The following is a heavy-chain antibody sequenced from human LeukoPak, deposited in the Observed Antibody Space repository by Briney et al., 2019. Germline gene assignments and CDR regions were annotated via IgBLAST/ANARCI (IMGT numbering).Heavy chain of an antibody. Sequence: SVKVSCKASGGTFSSYTISWVRQAPGQGLEWMGRIIPILGIANYAHKFQGRVTITADKSTSTAYMELSSLRSEDTAVYYCARDALYSSSSGLENDYWGQGTLVTVSS. J-gene: IGHJ4*02. CDR1: GGTFSSYT. D-gene: IGHD6-6*01. CDR2: IIPILGIA. V-gene: IGHV1-69*04. CDR3: ARDALYSSSSGLENDY.